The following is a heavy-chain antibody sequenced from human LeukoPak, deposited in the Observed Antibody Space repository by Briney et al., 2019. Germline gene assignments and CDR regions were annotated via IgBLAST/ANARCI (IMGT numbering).Heavy chain of an antibody. D-gene: IGHD5-18*01. CDR3: ACTAYYDYYLDV. Sequence: GRSLRLSCAAPGFTFRSNAMSWVRQAPGKGLEWVSAVSGSGDNTYYADSVKGRFTNSRDNSRSTLYLHMSSLRAEATAVYHCACTAYYDYYLDVGGKGTTVTVSS. CDR2: VSGSGDNT. V-gene: IGHV3-23*01. CDR1: GFTFRSNA. J-gene: IGHJ6*03.